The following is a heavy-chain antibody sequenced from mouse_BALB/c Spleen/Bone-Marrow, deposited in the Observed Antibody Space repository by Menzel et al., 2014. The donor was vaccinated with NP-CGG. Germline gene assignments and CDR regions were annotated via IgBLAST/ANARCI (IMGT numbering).Heavy chain of an antibody. J-gene: IGHJ3*01. D-gene: IGHD2-4*01. V-gene: IGHV1-74*04. Sequence: LVESGAELVRPGASVKLSCKASGYTFTSYWMNWVKQRPEQGLEWIGRIDPYDSETHYNQKFKDKAILTVDKSSSTAYMQLSSLTSEDSSVYYCARGRDYDVFAYWGQGTLVTVS. CDR1: GYTFTSYW. CDR3: ARGRDYDVFAY. CDR2: IDPYDSET.